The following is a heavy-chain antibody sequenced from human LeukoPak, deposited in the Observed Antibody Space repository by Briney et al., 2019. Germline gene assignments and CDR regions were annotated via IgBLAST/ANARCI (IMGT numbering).Heavy chain of an antibody. CDR3: ASLGYSSGWYHLDY. V-gene: IGHV3-9*01. D-gene: IGHD6-19*01. J-gene: IGHJ4*02. CDR2: ISWNSGSI. Sequence: GRSLRLSCAASGFTFDDYAMHWVRQAPGKGLEWVSGISWNSGSIGYADSVKGRFTISRDNAKNSLYLQMNSLKTEDTAVYYCASLGYSSGWYHLDYWGQGALVTVSS. CDR1: GFTFDDYA.